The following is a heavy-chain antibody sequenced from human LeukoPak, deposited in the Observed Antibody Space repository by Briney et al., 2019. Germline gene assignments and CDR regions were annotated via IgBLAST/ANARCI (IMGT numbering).Heavy chain of an antibody. CDR1: GGTFSSYA. D-gene: IGHD3-3*01. CDR2: IIPIFGTA. Sequence: ASVKVSCKASGGTFSSYAISWVRQAPGQGLEWMGGIIPIFGTANYAQKFQGRVTITTDESTSTAYMELSSLRSEDTAVYYCARDLWGVVAFDIWGQGTMVTVSS. V-gene: IGHV1-69*05. J-gene: IGHJ3*02. CDR3: ARDLWGVVAFDI.